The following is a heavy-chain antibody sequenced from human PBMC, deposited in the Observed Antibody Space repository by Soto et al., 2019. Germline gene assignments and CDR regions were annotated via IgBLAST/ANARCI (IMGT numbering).Heavy chain of an antibody. V-gene: IGHV1-18*01. Sequence: QVQLVQSGAEVKKPGASVKVSCKASGYTFTSYGISWVRQAPGQGLEWMGWISAYNGNTNYAQKLQGRVTMTTDTSTSTGYMELRSLRTDDTAVYYCARRNGAGTTLPLGMDVWGQGTTVTVSS. CDR2: ISAYNGNT. CDR1: GYTFTSYG. J-gene: IGHJ6*02. D-gene: IGHD1-7*01. CDR3: ARRNGAGTTLPLGMDV.